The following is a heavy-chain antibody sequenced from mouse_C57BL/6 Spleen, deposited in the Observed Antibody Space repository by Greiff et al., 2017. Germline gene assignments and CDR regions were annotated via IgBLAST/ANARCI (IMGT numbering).Heavy chain of an antibody. CDR1: GYAFSSSW. CDR3: TACYGDY. V-gene: IGHV1-82*01. D-gene: IGHD1-1*01. CDR2: IYPGDGAT. J-gene: IGHJ2*01. Sequence: VQLQQSGPELVKPGASVKISCKASGYAFSSSWMNWVKQRPGKGLEWIGRIYPGDGATYYNGKFKGKATLTADKSSSTAYMQLSSLTSEDAAVYCCTACYGDYWGQGTTLTVSS.